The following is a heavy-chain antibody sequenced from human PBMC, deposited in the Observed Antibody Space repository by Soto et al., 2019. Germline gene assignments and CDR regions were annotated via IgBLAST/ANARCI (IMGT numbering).Heavy chain of an antibody. CDR2: IKSDGSGT. Sequence: EVQLVESGGSLVQLGGSLRLSCEASGFTFRTYWMHWVRQAPGKGLVWVSRIKSDGSGTYYADSVEGRFTISRDNAQNTVSLQMNSLRAEDRAVYYCVRGDGDYHDGNGYLGRHWGQGTLVTVSS. D-gene: IGHD3-22*01. CDR3: VRGDGDYHDGNGYLGRH. V-gene: IGHV3-74*01. J-gene: IGHJ4*02. CDR1: GFTFRTYW.